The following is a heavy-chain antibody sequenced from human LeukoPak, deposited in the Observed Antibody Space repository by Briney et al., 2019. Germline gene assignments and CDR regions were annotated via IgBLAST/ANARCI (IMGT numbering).Heavy chain of an antibody. CDR1: GFTFSDYY. J-gene: IGHJ5*02. V-gene: IGHV3-11*06. D-gene: IGHD4-17*01. CDR3: ARDFGYGDYVSLGWFDP. Sequence: GGSLRLSCAASGFTFSDYYMSWIRQAPGKGLEWVSYISSSSYTNYADSVKGRFTISRDNAKNSLYLQMNSLRAEDTAVYYCARDFGYGDYVSLGWFDPWGQGTLVTVSS. CDR2: ISSSSYT.